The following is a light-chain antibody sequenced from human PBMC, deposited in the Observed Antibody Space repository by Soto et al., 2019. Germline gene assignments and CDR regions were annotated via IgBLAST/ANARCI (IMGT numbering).Light chain of an antibody. J-gene: IGLJ2*01. Sequence: QSVLTQPPSASGTPGQRVTISCSGSSSNIGNNYVYWYQQVPGTAPKLLIYRNNQRPSGVPDRFSASKSGTSASLTISGLRSEDEADYYCASWDDSLSGLFGGGTQLTVL. CDR3: ASWDDSLSGL. CDR2: RNN. CDR1: SSNIGNNY. V-gene: IGLV1-47*01.